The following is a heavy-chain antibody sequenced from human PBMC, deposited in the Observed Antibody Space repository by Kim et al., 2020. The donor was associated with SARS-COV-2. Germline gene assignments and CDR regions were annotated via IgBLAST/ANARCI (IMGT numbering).Heavy chain of an antibody. Sequence: GGSLRLSCAASGFTFSSYGMHWVRQAPGKGLEWVAVISYDGSNKYYADSVKGRFTISRDNSKNTLYLQMNSLRAEDTAVYYCAKDISKYDILTGYPPDYWGQGTLVTVSS. CDR1: GFTFSSYG. D-gene: IGHD3-9*01. J-gene: IGHJ4*02. V-gene: IGHV3-30*18. CDR3: AKDISKYDILTGYPPDY. CDR2: ISYDGSNK.